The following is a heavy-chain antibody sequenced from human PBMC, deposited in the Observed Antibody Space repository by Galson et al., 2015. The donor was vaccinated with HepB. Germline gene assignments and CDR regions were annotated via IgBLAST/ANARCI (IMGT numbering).Heavy chain of an antibody. CDR1: GGTFSSYA. Sequence: SVKVSCKASGGTFSSYAISWVRQAPGQGLEWMGRIIPIFGTANYAQKFQGRVTITADESTSTAYMELSSLRSEDTAVYYCAREGGFGGNYVAFEIWGQGTMVTVAS. J-gene: IGHJ3*02. D-gene: IGHD4-23*01. CDR3: AREGGFGGNYVAFEI. CDR2: IIPIFGTA. V-gene: IGHV1-69*13.